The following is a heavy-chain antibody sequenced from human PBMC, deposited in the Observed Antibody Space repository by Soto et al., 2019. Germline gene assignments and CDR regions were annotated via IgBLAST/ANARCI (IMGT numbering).Heavy chain of an antibody. D-gene: IGHD6-19*01. V-gene: IGHV4-31*03. CDR2: IFDSGTT. J-gene: IGHJ4*02. CDR3: ARQASGWYPDY. Sequence: QVQLQESGPGLVKPSQTLSLTCTVSGGSISSGGYYWSWLRQQPGKGLEWIGYIFDSGTTYYNPSLKSRVTISVDPSKSQFSLRLTSVTATDTAVYYCARQASGWYPDYWGQGTLVTVSS. CDR1: GGSISSGGYY.